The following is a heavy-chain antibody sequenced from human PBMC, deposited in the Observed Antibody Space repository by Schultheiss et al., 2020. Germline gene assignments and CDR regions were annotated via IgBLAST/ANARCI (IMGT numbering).Heavy chain of an antibody. Sequence: SQTLSLTCTVSGDSIDRDYWSWIRQPPGRGLEWIGYVSNRGTYYSPSLRSRVTMSMVASKNQFFLNLTSVTAADTAIYYCARHSGHRVWGSDRSVLDPFKHWGPGALVTVSS. CDR2: VSNRGT. CDR1: GDSIDRDY. D-gene: IGHD3-16*01. V-gene: IGHV4-59*08. J-gene: IGHJ4*02. CDR3: ARHSGHRVWGSDRSVLDPFKH.